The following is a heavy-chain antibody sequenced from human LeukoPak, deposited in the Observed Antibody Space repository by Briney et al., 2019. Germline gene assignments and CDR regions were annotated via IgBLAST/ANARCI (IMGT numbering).Heavy chain of an antibody. CDR3: TRAGVEMATDFY. D-gene: IGHD5-24*01. CDR1: GFTFSSYA. V-gene: IGHV3-49*04. CDR2: IRSKAYGGTT. Sequence: GGSLRLSCAASGFTFSSYAMSWVRQAPGKGLEWVGFIRSKAYGGTTEYAASVKGRFTISRDDSKSIAYLQMNSLKTEDTAVYYCTRAGVEMATDFYWGQGTLVTVSS. J-gene: IGHJ4*02.